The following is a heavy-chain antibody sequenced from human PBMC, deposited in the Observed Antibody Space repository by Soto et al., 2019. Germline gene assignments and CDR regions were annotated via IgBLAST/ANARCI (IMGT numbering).Heavy chain of an antibody. D-gene: IGHD6-19*01. Sequence: ASVKVSCKASGYTFSIYGVTLVRQAPGQGLEWMGRIIPILGIANYAQKFQGRVTITADKSTSTAYMELSSLRSEDTAVYYCAAVVGSGVFDYWGQGTLVTVSS. V-gene: IGHV1-69*04. CDR1: GYTFSIYG. CDR2: IIPILGIA. J-gene: IGHJ4*02. CDR3: AAVVGSGVFDY.